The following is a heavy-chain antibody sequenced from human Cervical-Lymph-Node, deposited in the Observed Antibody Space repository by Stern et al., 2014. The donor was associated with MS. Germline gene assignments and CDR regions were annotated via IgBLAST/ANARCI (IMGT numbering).Heavy chain of an antibody. Sequence: EVQLVESGGGLVQPGGSLRLSSAASGFTFSSYSMNWVRQAPGKGLEWVSYISSSSSTIYYADSVKGRFTISRDNAKNSLYLQMNSLRDEDTAVYYCASYGDYLPHAFDIWGQGTMVTVSS. CDR3: ASYGDYLPHAFDI. CDR1: GFTFSSYS. D-gene: IGHD4-17*01. J-gene: IGHJ3*02. V-gene: IGHV3-48*02. CDR2: ISSSSSTI.